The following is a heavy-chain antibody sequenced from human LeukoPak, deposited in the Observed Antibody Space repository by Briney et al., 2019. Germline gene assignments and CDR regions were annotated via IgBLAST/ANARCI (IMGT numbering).Heavy chain of an antibody. D-gene: IGHD4-17*01. CDR2: ISSSGSTI. Sequence: GGSLRLSCAASGFTFSSYEMNWVRQAPGKGLEWVSYISSSGSTIYYADSVKGRFTISRDNSKNTLYLQMNSLRPEDTAVYYCAREPTVTTGFDYWGQGTLVTVSS. V-gene: IGHV3-48*03. J-gene: IGHJ4*02. CDR1: GFTFSSYE. CDR3: AREPTVTTGFDY.